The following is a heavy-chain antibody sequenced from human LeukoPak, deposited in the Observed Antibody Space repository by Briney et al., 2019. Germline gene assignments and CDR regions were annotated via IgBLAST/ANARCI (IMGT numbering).Heavy chain of an antibody. CDR2: IYTGGST. CDR1: GGSISSYY. CDR3: ARAESGYSGYRNGYYYYYMDV. J-gene: IGHJ6*03. Sequence: KTSETLSLTCTVSGGSISSYYWSWIRQPAGKGREWIGRIYTGGSTNDNPSLKSPVTMSVDTSKTQFSLRLTSVTAADTAVYYCARAESGYSGYRNGYYYYYMDVWGKGTTVTVSS. D-gene: IGHD5-12*01. V-gene: IGHV4-4*07.